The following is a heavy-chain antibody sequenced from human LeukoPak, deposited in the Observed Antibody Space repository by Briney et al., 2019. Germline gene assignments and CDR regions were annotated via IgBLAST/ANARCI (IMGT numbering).Heavy chain of an antibody. Sequence: ASVKVSCKASGYTFTSYDINWVRQATGQGLEWVGWMNPNSGNTGYAQKFQGRVTMTRNTSISTAYMELSSLRSEDTAVYYCARVGDFWSGYYIYGMDVWGQGTTVTVSS. V-gene: IGHV1-8*01. CDR2: MNPNSGNT. J-gene: IGHJ6*02. CDR1: GYTFTSYD. CDR3: ARVGDFWSGYYIYGMDV. D-gene: IGHD3-3*01.